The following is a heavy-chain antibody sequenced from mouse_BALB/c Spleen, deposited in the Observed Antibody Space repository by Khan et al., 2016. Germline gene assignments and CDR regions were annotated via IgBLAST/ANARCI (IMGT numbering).Heavy chain of an antibody. V-gene: IGHV9-3*02. CDR2: IDTNTGEP. D-gene: IGHD2-4*01. CDR1: GYSFTNYG. J-gene: IGHJ3*01. CDR3: ARWGYDYAWFAY. Sequence: QIQLVQSGPELKKPGETVKISCMASGYSFTNYGVNWVKQAPGKGLKWMGWIDTNTGEPTYAEEFKGRFAFSLETSAITAYLQINNLKNDDTATYFCARWGYDYAWFAYWGQGTLVTVSA.